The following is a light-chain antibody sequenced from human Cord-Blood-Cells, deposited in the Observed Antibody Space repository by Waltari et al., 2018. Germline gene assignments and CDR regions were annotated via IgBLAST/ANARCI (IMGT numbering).Light chain of an antibody. CDR3: SSYTSSSTYV. Sequence: QSALTQPASVAGSPGQSITIACTGTSSDGGGYNSVSWYQQHPGKAPKLMIYDVSKRSSGVSNRFSGSKSGNTTSLTISGLQAEDEADYYCSSYTSSSTYVFGPGTKVTVL. CDR1: SSDGGGYNS. J-gene: IGLJ1*01. V-gene: IGLV2-14*01. CDR2: DVS.